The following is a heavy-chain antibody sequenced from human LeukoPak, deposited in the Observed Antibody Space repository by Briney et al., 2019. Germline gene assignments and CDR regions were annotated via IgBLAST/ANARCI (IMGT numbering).Heavy chain of an antibody. J-gene: IGHJ4*02. D-gene: IGHD6-19*01. CDR1: GFTFSSYW. V-gene: IGHV3-7*01. Sequence: GGSLRLSCAASGFTFSSYWMSWVRQAPGKGLEWVANIKQDGSEKYYVDSVKGRFTISRDNAKNSLYLQMNSLRAEDTAVYYCTRGRSSGWYWFDYWGQGTLVTVSS. CDR2: IKQDGSEK. CDR3: TRGRSSGWYWFDY.